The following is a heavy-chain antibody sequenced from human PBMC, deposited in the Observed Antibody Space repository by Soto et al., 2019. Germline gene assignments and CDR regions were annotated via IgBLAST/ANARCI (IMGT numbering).Heavy chain of an antibody. V-gene: IGHV4-61*01. CDR3: ARGPWDYDSSGYMLEH. CDR2: VYYSGTT. J-gene: IGHJ1*01. CDR1: GGSVSNKTYY. Sequence: SETLSLTCSVSGGSVSNKTYYWSWIRQPPGKRLEWIGYVYYSGTTNYNPSLKSRVTISVDLSKNQFSLKLSSVTAADTAVYYCARGPWDYDSSGYMLEHWGQGTLVTVSS. D-gene: IGHD3-22*01.